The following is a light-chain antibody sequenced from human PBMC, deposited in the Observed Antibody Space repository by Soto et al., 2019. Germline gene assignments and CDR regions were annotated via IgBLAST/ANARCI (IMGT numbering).Light chain of an antibody. Sequence: QSVLTQPPSASGSPGQSVTISCTGTSSDVGGYNYVSWYQHHPGKAPKLIIYEVYKRPSGVPDRFSGTKSGNTAALTVSGLSAEDEADYYCSSYVCTNSYVFGTGTKVTVL. CDR3: SSYVCTNSYV. CDR1: SSDVGGYNY. V-gene: IGLV2-8*01. CDR2: EVY. J-gene: IGLJ1*01.